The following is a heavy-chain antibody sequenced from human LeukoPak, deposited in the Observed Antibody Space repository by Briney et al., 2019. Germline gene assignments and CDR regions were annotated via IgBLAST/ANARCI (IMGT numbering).Heavy chain of an antibody. Sequence: ASVKVSRKASGYTFTTYSISWVRQTPGQGLEWMGWISAYIGNTDYAQKVQGRVTMTTDTSTSTAYMELRSLRSDDTAMYYCARHNPQLGNAFDVWGQGTMVTVSS. CDR3: ARHNPQLGNAFDV. CDR2: ISAYIGNT. V-gene: IGHV1-18*01. D-gene: IGHD7-27*01. J-gene: IGHJ3*01. CDR1: GYTFTTYS.